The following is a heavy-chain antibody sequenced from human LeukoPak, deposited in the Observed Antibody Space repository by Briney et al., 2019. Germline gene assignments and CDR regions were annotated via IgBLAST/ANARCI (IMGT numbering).Heavy chain of an antibody. CDR1: GFTFSSYG. V-gene: IGHV3-23*01. D-gene: IGHD5-18*01. CDR3: AKDLKTWIQLWSN. CDR2: ISGSGGST. J-gene: IGHJ4*02. Sequence: GGTLRLSCAASGFTFSSYGMSWVRQAPGKGLEWVSAISGSGGSTYYADSVKGRFTISRDNSKNTLYLQMNSLRAEDTAVYYCAKDLKTWIQLWSNWGQGTLVTVSS.